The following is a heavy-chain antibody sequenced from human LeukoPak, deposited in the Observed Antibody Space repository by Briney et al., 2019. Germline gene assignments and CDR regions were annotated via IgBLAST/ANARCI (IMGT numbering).Heavy chain of an antibody. CDR1: GFTFSSYG. Sequence: GGSLRLSCAASGFTFSSYGMHWVRQAPGKGLEWVAFIRYDGSNKYYADSVKGRFTISRDNSKNTLYLQMNSLRAEDTAVYYCASSRDGYNFYYYYYYMDVWGKGTTVTISS. V-gene: IGHV3-30*02. CDR2: IRYDGSNK. CDR3: ASSRDGYNFYYYYYYMDV. J-gene: IGHJ6*03. D-gene: IGHD5-24*01.